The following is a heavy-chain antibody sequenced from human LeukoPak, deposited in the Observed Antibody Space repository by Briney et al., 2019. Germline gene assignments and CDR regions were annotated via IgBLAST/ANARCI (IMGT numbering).Heavy chain of an antibody. J-gene: IGHJ6*02. D-gene: IGHD3-10*01. V-gene: IGHV1-69*04. CDR3: ARVSHSSSGSVMVRGDAGYYYCRDV. Sequence: SVKVSCKASGGTFSCYAISWVRQAPGQGLGWMGRIIPILGIANCAQKFRGRGTNTAAKSTSTAYMELSSLRSEDTAVYYCARVSHSSSGSVMVRGDAGYYYCRDVWRQETSDTVSS. CDR1: GGTFSCYA. CDR2: IIPILGIA.